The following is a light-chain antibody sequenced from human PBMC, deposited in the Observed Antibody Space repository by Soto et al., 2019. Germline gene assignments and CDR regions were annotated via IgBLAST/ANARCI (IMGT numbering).Light chain of an antibody. CDR2: DVT. J-gene: IGLJ1*01. Sequence: QSVLTQPASVSGSPGQSITISCTGTSSDVGGYNYVSWYQHHPGKAPKLIIYDVTNRPSGVSNPFSGSKSGNTASLTISGLQPEDVADYYCSSYTTSHTRHIVLGTWTKVTIL. V-gene: IGLV2-14*03. CDR3: SSYTTSHTRHIV. CDR1: SSDVGGYNY.